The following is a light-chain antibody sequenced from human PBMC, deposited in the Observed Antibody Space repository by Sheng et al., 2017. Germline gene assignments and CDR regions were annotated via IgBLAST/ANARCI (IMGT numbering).Light chain of an antibody. CDR1: DIGSKN. Sequence: SYELTQQLSVSVALGQTATIPCGGNDIGSKNVHWYQQKPGQAPVLVIYRNNNRPSGIPERFSWLQXGEHGHPDINGAQAGDEADYYCQVWDSTTVIFGGGTKLTVL. CDR3: QVWDSTTVI. J-gene: IGLJ2*01. V-gene: IGLV3-9*01. CDR2: RNN.